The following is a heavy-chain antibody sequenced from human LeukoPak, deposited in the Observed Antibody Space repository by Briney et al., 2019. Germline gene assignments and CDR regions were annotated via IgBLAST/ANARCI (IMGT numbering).Heavy chain of an antibody. CDR2: ISSYGGST. Sequence: GGSLRLSCSASGFTFSTYAIHWVRQAPGKGLEYVSAISSYGGSTYYADSVRGRFTISRDNSKNTLYLQMNSLRAEDTAVYYCARDRAYCGGDCYSDWGQGTLATVSS. CDR3: ARDRAYCGGDCYSD. D-gene: IGHD2-21*02. J-gene: IGHJ4*02. V-gene: IGHV3-64*04. CDR1: GFTFSTYA.